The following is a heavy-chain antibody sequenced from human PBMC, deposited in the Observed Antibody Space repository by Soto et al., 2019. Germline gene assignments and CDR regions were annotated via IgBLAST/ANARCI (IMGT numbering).Heavy chain of an antibody. CDR1: DDSIGRSNYF. CDR2: IFYSGNT. CDR3: ARHLYSGYSSGSVGY. Sequence: QLQLQESGPGLVKPSETLSLTCTVSDDSIGRSNYFWGWIRQPPGKGLEWIGNIFYSGNTHYNPSLKSRVTISLDTSNHHFALRVSSVTAADTAVYYGARHLYSGYSSGSVGYWGPGALVIVSS. D-gene: IGHD6-19*01. V-gene: IGHV4-39*01. J-gene: IGHJ4*02.